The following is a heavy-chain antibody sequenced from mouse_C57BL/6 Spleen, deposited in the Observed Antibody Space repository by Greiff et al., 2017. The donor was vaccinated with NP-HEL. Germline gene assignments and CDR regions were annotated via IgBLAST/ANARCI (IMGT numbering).Heavy chain of an antibody. Sequence: QVQLQQPGAELVRPGSSVKLSCKASGYTFTSYWMDWVKQRPGQGLEWIGNIYPSDSETHYNQKFKDKATLTVDKSSSTAYMQLSSLTSEDSAVDYCARRGLLLYWYVDVWGTGTTVTVSS. J-gene: IGHJ1*03. CDR2: IYPSDSET. CDR3: ARRGLLLYWYVDV. D-gene: IGHD2-3*01. CDR1: GYTFTSYW. V-gene: IGHV1-61*01.